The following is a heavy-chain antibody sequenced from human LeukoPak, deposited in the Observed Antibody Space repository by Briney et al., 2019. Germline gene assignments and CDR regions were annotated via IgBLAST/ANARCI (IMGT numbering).Heavy chain of an antibody. V-gene: IGHV4-59*08. D-gene: IGHD6-19*01. J-gene: IGHJ4*02. CDR2: IYRSGSY. CDR3: ARQRAGNYFDY. CDR1: GGSIISHT. Sequence: PSETLSLSCTVSGGSIISHTWSWVRQPPGGGGEWIAYIYRSGSYNYNPPLKSRVTTSSDTTKNQFSLRLRSVTAADTDVYYCARQRAGNYFDYWGQGSLVTVSS.